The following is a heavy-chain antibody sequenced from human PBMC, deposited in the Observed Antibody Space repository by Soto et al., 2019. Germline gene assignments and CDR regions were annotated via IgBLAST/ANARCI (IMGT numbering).Heavy chain of an antibody. J-gene: IGHJ4*02. CDR2: INAGNGNT. CDR3: ARAWVVVTAPDY. V-gene: IGHV1-3*05. CDR1: GYTFTSYA. Sequence: QVQLVQSGAEEKKPGASVKVSCKASGYTFTSYAMHWVRQAPGQRLEWMGWINAGNGNTKYSQKFQGRVTITRDTSASTAYMEVSSLRSEATAVYYCARAWVVVTAPDYWGQGTLVTVSS. D-gene: IGHD2-21*02.